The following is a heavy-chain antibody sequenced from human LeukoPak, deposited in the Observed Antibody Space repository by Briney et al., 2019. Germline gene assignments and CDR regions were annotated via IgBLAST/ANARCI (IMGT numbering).Heavy chain of an antibody. CDR2: ISSSDSTM. V-gene: IGHV3-48*03. Sequence: GGSLRLSCVASGFTFSSYEMNWVRQAPGKGLEWVSYISSSDSTMYYADSVKGRFTISRDNAKNSLYLQMNSLRAEDTALYYCARDLLRVTRNNDAFDIWGQGTMVTVSS. CDR3: ARDLLRVTRNNDAFDI. CDR1: GFTFSSYE. D-gene: IGHD1-14*01. J-gene: IGHJ3*02.